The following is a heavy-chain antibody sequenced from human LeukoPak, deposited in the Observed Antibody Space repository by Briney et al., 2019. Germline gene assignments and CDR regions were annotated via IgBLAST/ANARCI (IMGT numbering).Heavy chain of an antibody. D-gene: IGHD3-22*01. CDR1: GYSISSGYY. CDR3: ATLTYYYDSSGYYPVAFDV. J-gene: IGHJ3*01. V-gene: IGHV4-38-2*02. CDR2: IYHSGST. Sequence: SETLSLTCTVSGYSISSGYYWGWIRQPPGKGLEWIGSIYHSGSTYYNPSLKSRVTISVDTSKNQFSLKLSSVTAADTAVYYCATLTYYYDSSGYYPVAFDVWGQGTMVTVSS.